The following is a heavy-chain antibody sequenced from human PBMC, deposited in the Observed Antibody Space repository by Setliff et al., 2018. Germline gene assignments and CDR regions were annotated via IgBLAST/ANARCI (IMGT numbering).Heavy chain of an antibody. J-gene: IGHJ6*03. D-gene: IGHD6-6*01. V-gene: IGHV1-2*06. CDR1: GYTFSGYY. CDR3: ARAKLSSSYCYMDV. Sequence: GASVKVSCKASGYTFSGYYMHWVRQAPGQGLEWMGRINPNSGGTNYAQKFQGRVTMTRDTSISTAYMELSRLRSDDTAVYYCARAKLSSSYCYMDVWGKGTTVTVSS. CDR2: INPNSGGT.